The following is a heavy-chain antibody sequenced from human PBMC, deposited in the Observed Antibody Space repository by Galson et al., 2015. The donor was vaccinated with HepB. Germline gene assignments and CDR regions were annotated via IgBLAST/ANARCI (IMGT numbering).Heavy chain of an antibody. CDR2: ISGSGSTT. V-gene: IGHV3-23*01. CDR3: AKAVSDINNFGSGTFYH. J-gene: IGHJ1*01. CDR1: GFTFSTYA. Sequence: SLRLSCAASGFTFSTYAMNWVRQAPGKGLEWVSSISGSGSTTYYADSVKGRFTISRDNSKNTVYLQMNSLRAEDSAVYYCAKAVSDINNFGSGTFYHWGQGTLVTVSS. D-gene: IGHD3-10*01.